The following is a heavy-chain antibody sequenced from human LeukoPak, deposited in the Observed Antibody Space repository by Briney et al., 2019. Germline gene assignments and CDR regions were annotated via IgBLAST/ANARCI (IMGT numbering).Heavy chain of an antibody. V-gene: IGHV3-23*01. CDR3: AKDVIQYGDYGYDY. J-gene: IGHJ4*02. D-gene: IGHD4-17*01. CDR1: GFTFKNYA. CDR2: ISTSVDTT. Sequence: GGSLRLSCAASGFTFKNYAMSWVRQAPGKGLQWVSVISTSVDTTDYAESVKGRFTISRDNSKNTLYLQMNSLRVGDTAVYYCAKDVIQYGDYGYDYWGQGTLVTVSS.